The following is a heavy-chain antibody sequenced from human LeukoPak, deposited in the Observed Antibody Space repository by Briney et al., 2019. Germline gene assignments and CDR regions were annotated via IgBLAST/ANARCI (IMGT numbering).Heavy chain of an antibody. J-gene: IGHJ4*02. V-gene: IGHV3-23*01. CDR1: GFTFSSYA. CDR2: ISGSGGST. Sequence: GGSLRLXCAASGFTFSSYAMSWVRQAPGKGLEWVSAISGSGGSTYYADSVKGRFTISRDNSKNTLYLQMNSLRAEDTAVYYCAKDVTSGYLFDYWGQGTLVTVSS. D-gene: IGHD3-3*01. CDR3: AKDVTSGYLFDY.